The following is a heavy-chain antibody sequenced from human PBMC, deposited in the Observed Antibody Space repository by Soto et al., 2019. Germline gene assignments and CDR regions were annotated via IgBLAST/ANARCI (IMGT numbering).Heavy chain of an antibody. D-gene: IGHD6-13*01. CDR2: IYYSGST. Sequence: SETLSLTCTVSGGSISSYYWSWIRQPPGKGLEWIGYIYYSGSTNYSPSLKSRVTISVDTSKNQFSLKLSSVTAADTAVYYCARDPGRAAAGIYYYYGMDVWGQGTTVTVSS. V-gene: IGHV4-59*01. CDR3: ARDPGRAAAGIYYYYGMDV. CDR1: GGSISSYY. J-gene: IGHJ6*02.